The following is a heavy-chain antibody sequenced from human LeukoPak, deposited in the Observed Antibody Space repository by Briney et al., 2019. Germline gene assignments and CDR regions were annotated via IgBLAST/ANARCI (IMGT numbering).Heavy chain of an antibody. Sequence: SVQFLRRALRLTVGSYAISWVRRAPGQGLEWMGGISPIFCTANYAQKFQGRVTITADESTSTAYMELSSLRSEDTAVYYCARDHDYIAAAGTVRDAFDIWGQGTMVSVSS. CDR2: ISPIFCTA. CDR3: ARDHDYIAAAGTVRDAFDI. D-gene: IGHD6-13*01. J-gene: IGHJ3*02. CDR1: RLTVGSYA. V-gene: IGHV1-69*13.